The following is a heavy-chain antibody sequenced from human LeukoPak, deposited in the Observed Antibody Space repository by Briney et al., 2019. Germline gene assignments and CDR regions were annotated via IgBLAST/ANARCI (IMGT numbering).Heavy chain of an antibody. CDR3: ASIVVVPAAAFDP. Sequence: GGSLRLSCAASGFTFSSYSMNWVRQAPGKGLEWVSYISSSSSTIYCADSVKGRFTISRDNAKNSLYLQMNSLRAEDTAVYYCASIVVVPAAAFDPWGQGTLVTVSS. D-gene: IGHD2-2*01. V-gene: IGHV3-48*01. CDR2: ISSSSSTI. CDR1: GFTFSSYS. J-gene: IGHJ5*02.